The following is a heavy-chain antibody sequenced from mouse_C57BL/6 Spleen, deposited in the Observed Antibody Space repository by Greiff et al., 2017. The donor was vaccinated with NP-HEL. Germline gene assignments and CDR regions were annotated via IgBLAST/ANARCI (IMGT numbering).Heavy chain of an antibody. CDR2: IDPANGNT. D-gene: IGHD2-4*01. J-gene: IGHJ2*01. CDR1: GYNIKNTY. V-gene: IGHV14-3*01. Sequence: EVQLQQPVAELVRPGASVKLSCTASGYNIKNTYMHWVKQRPEQGLEWIGRIDPANGNTKYAPKFQGKATITADTSSNTAYLQLSSLTSEDTAIYYCARLSLYDYDEDFDYWGQGTTLTVSS. CDR3: ARLSLYDYDEDFDY.